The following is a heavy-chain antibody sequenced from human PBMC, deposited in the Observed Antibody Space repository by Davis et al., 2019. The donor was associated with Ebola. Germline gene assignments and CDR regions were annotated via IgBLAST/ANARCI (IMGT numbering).Heavy chain of an antibody. CDR3: ARDLWGMDV. D-gene: IGHD2/OR15-2a*01. CDR2: ISFDGNNT. J-gene: IGHJ6*02. CDR1: GFTFGGYA. Sequence: GESLKISCAASGFTFGGYALHWVRQSPGKGLEWVAAISFDGNNTFYADSLTGRFTVSRDNFKNTLYLQMNSLRPEDSAIYYCARDLWGMDVWGQGTTVAVSS. V-gene: IGHV3-30*04.